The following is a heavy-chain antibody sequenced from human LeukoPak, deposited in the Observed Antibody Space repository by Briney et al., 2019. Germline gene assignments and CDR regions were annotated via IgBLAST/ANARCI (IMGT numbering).Heavy chain of an antibody. V-gene: IGHV3-74*01. CDR1: GFTFSNYW. J-gene: IGHJ4*02. CDR3: ARVPGSGWFTAVDY. Sequence: GGSLRLSCAASGFTFSNYWMYWVRQVPGEGLVWVSRISSEGSVTNYADPVKGRFTISRDNAKNTLYLVMNNLRADDTAVYFCARVPGSGWFTAVDYWGQGTLVSVSS. CDR2: ISSEGSVT. D-gene: IGHD6-19*01.